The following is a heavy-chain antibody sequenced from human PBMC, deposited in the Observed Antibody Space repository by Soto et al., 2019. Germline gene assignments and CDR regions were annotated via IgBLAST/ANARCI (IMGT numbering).Heavy chain of an antibody. Sequence: GGSLRLSCEASGFTFSNYAMAWVRQTPGEGPEWVSTIGGGDDIFYAESVQGRLIISRDDSRSTMYLQMDNLRVEDTAIYFCAKDSISYNGIYDAFDVWGQGTVVTVSS. J-gene: IGHJ3*01. CDR1: GFTFSNYA. CDR2: IGGGDDI. V-gene: IGHV3-23*01. CDR3: AKDSISYNGIYDAFDV. D-gene: IGHD3-3*02.